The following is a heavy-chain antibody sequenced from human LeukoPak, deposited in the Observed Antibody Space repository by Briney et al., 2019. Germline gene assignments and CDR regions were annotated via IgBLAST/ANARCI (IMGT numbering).Heavy chain of an antibody. D-gene: IGHD6-13*01. V-gene: IGHV1-46*01. CDR1: GYTFTSYY. J-gene: IGHJ4*02. Sequence: ASVKVSCKASGYTFTSYYMHWVRQAPGQGLEGMGIINPSGGSTSYAQKFQGRVTMTRDTSTSTVYMELSSLRSEDTAVYYCARDLNPLAAQTPLGYWGQGTLVTVSS. CDR2: INPSGGST. CDR3: ARDLNPLAAQTPLGY.